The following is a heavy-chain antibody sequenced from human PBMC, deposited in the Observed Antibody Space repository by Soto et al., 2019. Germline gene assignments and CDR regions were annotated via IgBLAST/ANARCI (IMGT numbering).Heavy chain of an antibody. CDR1: GESISGYY. CDR2: INHSGST. V-gene: IGHV4-34*01. CDR3: ARVVVAATFDY. J-gene: IGHJ4*02. Sequence: SETLSLTCAVYGESISGYYWSWIRQPPGKGLEWIGEINHSGSTNYNPSLKSRATISVDTSKNQFSLKLSSVTAADTAVYYCARVVVAATFDYWGQGTLVTVSS. D-gene: IGHD2-15*01.